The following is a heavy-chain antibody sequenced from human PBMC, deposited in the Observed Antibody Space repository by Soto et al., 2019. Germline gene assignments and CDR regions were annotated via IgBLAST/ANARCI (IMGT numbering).Heavy chain of an antibody. CDR3: ARSVVPAAVYYYGMDV. CDR2: IIPIFGTA. J-gene: IGHJ6*02. CDR1: GGTFSSYA. V-gene: IGHV1-69*13. D-gene: IGHD2-2*01. Sequence: ASVKVSCKASGGTFSSYAISWVRQAPGQGLEWMGGIIPIFGTANYAQKFQGRVTITADESTSTAYMELSSLRSEDTAVYYCARSVVPAAVYYYGMDVWGQGTTVTVSS.